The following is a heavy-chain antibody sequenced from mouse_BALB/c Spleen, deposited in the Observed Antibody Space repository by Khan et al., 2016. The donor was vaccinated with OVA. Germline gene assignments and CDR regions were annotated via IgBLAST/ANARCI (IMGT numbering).Heavy chain of an antibody. J-gene: IGHJ3*01. CDR1: GYSFTDYT. D-gene: IGHD1-1*01. CDR2: INPYNGGT. Sequence: EVQLQQSGPELVKPGASMKISCKASGYSFTDYTMNWVKQSHGKNLEWIGLINPYNGGTSYNQKFKGKATLTVDKSSSTAYMELLSLTSEDAAFYYCARGNYYGSNAWFGYWGQGTLVTVSA. CDR3: ARGNYYGSNAWFGY. V-gene: IGHV1-18*01.